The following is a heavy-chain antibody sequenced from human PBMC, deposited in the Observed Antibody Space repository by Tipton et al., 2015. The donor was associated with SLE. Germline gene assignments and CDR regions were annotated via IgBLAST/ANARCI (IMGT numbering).Heavy chain of an antibody. V-gene: IGHV4-31*03. CDR3: ARGKGLDY. Sequence: TLSLTCTVSGVSITRSDYSWSWIRQHPGKGLEWIGYIYYSGSTYYNPSLKSRVTISVDTSKNQFSLKLSSVTAADTAVYYCARGKGLDYWGQGTLVTVSS. J-gene: IGHJ4*02. CDR1: GVSITRSDYS. CDR2: IYYSGST.